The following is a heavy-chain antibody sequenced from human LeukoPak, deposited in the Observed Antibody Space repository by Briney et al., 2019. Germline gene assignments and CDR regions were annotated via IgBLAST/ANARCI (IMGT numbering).Heavy chain of an antibody. Sequence: PGRSLRLSCAASGFTFSDYGMHWVRQAPGQGLEWVSSINGDGGSTYYAECVKGWFTVSRDNSKNTLYLQMDSLRAEDTAVYYCAKRPDCSTTNCFRFEYWGQGTLVTVSS. D-gene: IGHD2-2*01. V-gene: IGHV3-23*01. J-gene: IGHJ4*02. CDR3: AKRPDCSTTNCFRFEY. CDR1: GFTFSDYG. CDR2: INGDGGST.